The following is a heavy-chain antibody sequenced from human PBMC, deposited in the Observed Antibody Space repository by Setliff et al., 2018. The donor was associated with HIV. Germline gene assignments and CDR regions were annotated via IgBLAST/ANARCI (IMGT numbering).Heavy chain of an antibody. V-gene: IGHV3-11*04. J-gene: IGHJ4*02. CDR3: AKDRNDFCCFDH. CDR1: GFIFSDYY. D-gene: IGHD3-3*01. CDR2: ISPDGKTI. Sequence: GGSLRLSCAASGFIFSDYYMSWVRQAPGKGLEFVAHISPDGKTIHFADAVKGRFTISRDNAKNSLYLQMSSLRAEDTAVYYCAKDRNDFCCFDHWGQGTLVTVSS.